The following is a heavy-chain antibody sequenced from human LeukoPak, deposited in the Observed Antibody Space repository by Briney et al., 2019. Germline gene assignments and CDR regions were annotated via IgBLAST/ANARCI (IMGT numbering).Heavy chain of an antibody. CDR1: GYTFSIYN. V-gene: IGHV1-46*01. CDR2: INPGGGSA. D-gene: IGHD6-13*01. Sequence: GASVKVSCKASGYTFSIYNFHWVRQAPGQGLEWMGIINPGGGSASDAQKFQGRLTMTRDTSTSTLYMELSSLRSEDTAVYYCAREGVAATGLDYWGQGTLVTVSS. CDR3: AREGVAATGLDY. J-gene: IGHJ4*02.